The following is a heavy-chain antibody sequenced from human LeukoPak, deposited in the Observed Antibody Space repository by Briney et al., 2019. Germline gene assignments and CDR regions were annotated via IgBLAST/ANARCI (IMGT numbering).Heavy chain of an antibody. V-gene: IGHV4-61*01. D-gene: IGHD1-26*01. CDR3: ARDYGSLYSGSYYYYGMDV. J-gene: IGHJ6*02. CDR1: GGSVSSGSYY. CDR2: IYYSGST. Sequence: SETLSFTCTVSGGSVSSGSYYWSWIRQPPGKGLEWIGYIYYSGSTNYNPSPKSRVTISVDTSKNQFSLKLSSVTAADTAVYYCARDYGSLYSGSYYYYGMDVWGQGTTVTVSS.